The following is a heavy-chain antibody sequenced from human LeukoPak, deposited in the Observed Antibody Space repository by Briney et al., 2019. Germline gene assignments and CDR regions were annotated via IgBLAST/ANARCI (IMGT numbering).Heavy chain of an antibody. D-gene: IGHD3-10*01. J-gene: IGHJ4*02. CDR3: ASLSEFSGY. CDR2: IYYTGST. CDR1: GGSISSSY. Sequence: SETLSLTCTVSGGSISSSYWSWIRQPPGKGLEWIGYIYYTGSTTYNPSLKSRVTISVDTSKNQFSLKLSSVTAADTAVYYCASLSEFSGYWGQGTLVTVSS. V-gene: IGHV4-59*12.